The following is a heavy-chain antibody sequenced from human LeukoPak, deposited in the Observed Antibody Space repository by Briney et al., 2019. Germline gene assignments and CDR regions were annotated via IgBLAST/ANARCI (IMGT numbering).Heavy chain of an antibody. CDR3: GRGGTRGTVDY. D-gene: IGHD1-1*01. CDR1: GFSLSTHW. CDR2: IHSNERET. J-gene: IGHJ4*02. Sequence: GGSLRLSCVASGFSLSTHWMHWVRQVSGKGLLWVSRIHSNERETTYADSVKGRFSISRDNARNTLYLEMNSLRVEDTAVYYCGRGGTRGTVDYWGQGTPVTVSS. V-gene: IGHV3-74*01.